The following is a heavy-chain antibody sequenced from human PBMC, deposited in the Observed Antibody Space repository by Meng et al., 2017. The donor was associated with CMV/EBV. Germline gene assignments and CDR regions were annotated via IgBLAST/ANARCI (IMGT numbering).Heavy chain of an antibody. Sequence: GGSLRLSCAASGFTFSSHSMNWVRQAPGKGLEWVLSISSSSSYIYYADSVKGRFTISRDNAKNSLYLQMNSLRAEGTAVYYCAREGYCSGGSCNSDYWGQGTLVTVSS. CDR3: AREGYCSGGSCNSDY. V-gene: IGHV3-21*01. D-gene: IGHD2-15*01. CDR2: ISSSSSYI. J-gene: IGHJ4*02. CDR1: GFTFSSHS.